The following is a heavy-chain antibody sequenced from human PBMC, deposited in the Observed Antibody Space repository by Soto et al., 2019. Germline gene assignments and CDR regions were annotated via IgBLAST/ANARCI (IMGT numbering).Heavy chain of an antibody. CDR1: GGSISSYY. Sequence: QVQLQESGPGLVKPSETLSLTCTVSGGSISSYYWSWIRQPPGKGLEWIGYIYYSGSTCYNPSLKFPVTISVDTSKNQVALKLSSVTAADTAVYYCARRYGGALDCWGQGTLGTVSS. CDR3: ARRYGGALDC. V-gene: IGHV4-59*08. J-gene: IGHJ4*02. CDR2: IYYSGST. D-gene: IGHD4-17*01.